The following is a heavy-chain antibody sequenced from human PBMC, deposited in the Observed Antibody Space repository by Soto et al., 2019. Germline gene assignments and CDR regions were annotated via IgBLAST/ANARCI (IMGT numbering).Heavy chain of an antibody. CDR2: IYHSGST. J-gene: IGHJ4*02. V-gene: IGHV4-30-4*01. D-gene: IGHD6-13*01. CDR1: GGSISSGDYY. CDR3: ARGERQQQRDS. Sequence: SETLSLTCTVSGGSISSGDYYWSWIRQPPEKGLEWIGEIYHSGSTNYNPSLKSRVVISVDKSKNQFFLKLTSVTAADTAVYFCARGERQQQRDSWGQGTLVTVSS.